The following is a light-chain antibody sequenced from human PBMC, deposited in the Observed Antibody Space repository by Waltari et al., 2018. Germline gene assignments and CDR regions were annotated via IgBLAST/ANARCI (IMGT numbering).Light chain of an antibody. J-gene: IGKJ2*02. V-gene: IGKV1-39*01. CDR3: QQTYSALCCT. CDR2: AAS. CDR1: HNIGTF. Sequence: DIQMTQSPVSLSASVGDTVTITCRASHNIGTFLSWYQQRPAKAPTVLIYAASTLQRGGPSRFSGSGSGTDFTLTIFSLQPEDFATYFCQQTYSALCCTFGQGTKLEIK.